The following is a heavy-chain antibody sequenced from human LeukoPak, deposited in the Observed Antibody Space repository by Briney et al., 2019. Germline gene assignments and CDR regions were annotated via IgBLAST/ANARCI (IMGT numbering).Heavy chain of an antibody. J-gene: IGHJ3*02. CDR2: IYHSGST. CDR1: GYSISSGGYS. CDR3: ASSLCSSTSCYTGVAFDI. V-gene: IGHV4-30-2*01. D-gene: IGHD2-2*02. Sequence: SETLSLTCAVSGYSISSGGYSWSWIRQPPGKGLEWIGYIYHSGSTYYNPSLKSRVTISVDRSKNQFSLKLSSVTAADTAVYYCASSLCSSTSCYTGVAFDIWGQGTMVTVSS.